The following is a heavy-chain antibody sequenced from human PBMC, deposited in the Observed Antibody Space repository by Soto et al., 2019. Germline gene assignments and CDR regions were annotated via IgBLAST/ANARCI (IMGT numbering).Heavy chain of an antibody. Sequence: LRLSCVISGSTLSSHWMTWVRQAPGKGLEWVASINQDGFGKHYLDSVKGRFTISRDTAKSSLYLQMDSLRVEDTAVYYCAKDHGSGSYPYWGQGTLVTVSS. CDR3: AKDHGSGSYPY. V-gene: IGHV3-7*05. CDR1: GSTLSSHW. D-gene: IGHD1-26*01. J-gene: IGHJ4*02. CDR2: INQDGFGK.